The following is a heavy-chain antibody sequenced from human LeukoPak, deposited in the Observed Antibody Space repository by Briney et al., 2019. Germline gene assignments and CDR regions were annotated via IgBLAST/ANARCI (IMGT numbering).Heavy chain of an antibody. V-gene: IGHV1-2*02. Sequence: ASVKVSCKASGYTFTAYCMHWVRQAPGQGLEWMGWINPNSGGTNYVQKFQGRVTMTRDTSISTAYMELSRLTSDDTAVYYCARRGHGDLDYWGQGTLVTVSS. D-gene: IGHD4-17*01. CDR2: INPNSGGT. CDR3: ARRGHGDLDY. J-gene: IGHJ4*02. CDR1: GYTFTAYC.